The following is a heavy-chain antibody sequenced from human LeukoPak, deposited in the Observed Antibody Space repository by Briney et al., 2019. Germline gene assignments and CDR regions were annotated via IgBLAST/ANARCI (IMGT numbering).Heavy chain of an antibody. D-gene: IGHD1-14*01. CDR1: GLTVIPNY. V-gene: IGHV3-53*01. J-gene: IGHJ4*02. CDR2: LYSDGNT. CDR3: ARGVEPLAANTLAY. Sequence: PGGSLRLSCAASGLTVIPNYMTWVRQAPGKGLEWVSVLYSDGNTKYADSVQGRFTISRDNSKNTLYLEMNSLSPDDTAVYYCARGVEPLAANTLAYWGQGTLVTVSS.